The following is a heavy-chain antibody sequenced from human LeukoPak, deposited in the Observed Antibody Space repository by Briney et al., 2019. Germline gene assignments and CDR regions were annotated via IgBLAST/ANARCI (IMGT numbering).Heavy chain of an antibody. CDR2: IIPIFGTA. J-gene: IGHJ4*02. CDR1: GDTFSSYA. CDR3: ARAVRGYFDY. V-gene: IGHV1-69*05. Sequence: SVKVSCKATGDTFSSYAISWVRQAPGQGLEWMGRIIPIFGTANYAQKFQGRVTITTDESTSTAYMELSSLRSEDTAVYYCARAVRGYFDYWGQGTLVTVSS.